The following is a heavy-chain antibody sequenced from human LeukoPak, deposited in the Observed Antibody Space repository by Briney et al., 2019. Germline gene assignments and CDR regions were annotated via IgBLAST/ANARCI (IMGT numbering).Heavy chain of an antibody. J-gene: IGHJ6*02. Sequence: PGGSLRLSCAASGFTFSSYAMSWVRQAPGKGLEWVSAISGSGGSTYYADSVKGRFTISRDNSKNTLYLQMNSLRAEDTAVHYCATSPASDYDFWSGYRMGYYYYGMDVWGQGTTVTVSS. CDR3: ATSPASDYDFWSGYRMGYYYYGMDV. V-gene: IGHV3-23*01. CDR1: GFTFSSYA. CDR2: ISGSGGST. D-gene: IGHD3-3*01.